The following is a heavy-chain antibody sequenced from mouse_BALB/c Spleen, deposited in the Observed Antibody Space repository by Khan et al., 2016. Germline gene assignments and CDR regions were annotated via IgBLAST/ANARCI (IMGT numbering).Heavy chain of an antibody. J-gene: IGHJ4*01. CDR1: GFTFTDYY. D-gene: IGHD2-2*01. CDR3: ARDLEGYDAAIDY. V-gene: IGHV7-3*02. CDR2: IRNKANGYTT. Sequence: EVELVESGGGLVQPGGSLRLSCATSGFTFTDYYMSWVRQPPGKALEWLGFIRNKANGYTTEYSASVKGRFTISRDNSQSILPHQMNTLRAEDGAAYYCARDLEGYDAAIDYGGQGPSVTVSS.